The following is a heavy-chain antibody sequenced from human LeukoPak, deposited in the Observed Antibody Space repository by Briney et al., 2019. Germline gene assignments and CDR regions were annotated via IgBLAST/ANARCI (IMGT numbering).Heavy chain of an antibody. CDR1: GFTFSSYE. J-gene: IGHJ4*02. CDR3: ARVGPRPPRLLWFGESRGGGTGSLDY. V-gene: IGHV3-48*03. D-gene: IGHD3-10*01. CDR2: ISSSGSTI. Sequence: GGSLRLSCAASGFTFSSYEMNWVRQAPGKGLEWVSYISSSGSTIYYADSVKGRFTISRDNAKNSLYLQMNSLRAEDTAVYYCARVGPRPPRLLWFGESRGGGTGSLDYWGQGTLVTVSS.